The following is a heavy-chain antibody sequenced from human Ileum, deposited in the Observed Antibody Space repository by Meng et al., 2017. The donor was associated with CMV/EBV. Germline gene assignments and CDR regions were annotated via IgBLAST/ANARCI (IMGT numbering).Heavy chain of an antibody. CDR2: IHYGGST. J-gene: IGHJ4*02. CDR1: GDSIGTNSHY. Sequence: QVQLQGSGPGLVKPSDTLSLPCTVSGDSIGTNSHYWSWIRQPPGKGLEYIGYIHYGGSTHYNPSLKSRFSISVDRSKNQFSLKVTSVIAADTALYYCARRGDAEEFDYWGQGALVTVSS. V-gene: IGHV4-30-4*08. CDR3: ARRGDAEEFDY. D-gene: IGHD3-16*01.